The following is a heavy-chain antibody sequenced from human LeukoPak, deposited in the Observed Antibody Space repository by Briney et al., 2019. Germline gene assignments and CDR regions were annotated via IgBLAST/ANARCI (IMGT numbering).Heavy chain of an antibody. Sequence: GGSLRLSCAASGFTFSSYAMHWVRQAPGKGLEWVAVISYDGSNKYYADSVKGRFTISRDNSKNTMYLQMNSLKTEDTALYYCTTERAGAFHYWGQGTLVTVSS. CDR2: ISYDGSNK. CDR3: TTERAGAFHY. D-gene: IGHD6-19*01. CDR1: GFTFSSYA. J-gene: IGHJ4*02. V-gene: IGHV3-30*04.